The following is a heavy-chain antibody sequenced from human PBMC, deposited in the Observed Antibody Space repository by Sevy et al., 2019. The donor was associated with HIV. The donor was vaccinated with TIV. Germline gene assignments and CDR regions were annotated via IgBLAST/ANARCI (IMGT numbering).Heavy chain of an antibody. CDR2: ISTSVSGT. CDR3: ALYNSMRFDN. Sequence: GGSLRLSCAASGFTFSSYPMSWVRQAPGKGLEWVSTISTSVSGTYYADSVKGRFTISRDNAKNTLYLQMNSLRDEDTAVYYCALYNSMRFDNWGQRTLVTVSS. J-gene: IGHJ4*02. CDR1: GFTFSSYP. D-gene: IGHD2-2*01. V-gene: IGHV3-23*01.